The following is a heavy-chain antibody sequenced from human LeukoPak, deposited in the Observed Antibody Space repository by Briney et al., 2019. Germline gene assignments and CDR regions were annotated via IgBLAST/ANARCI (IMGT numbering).Heavy chain of an antibody. CDR2: ISAYNGNT. V-gene: IGHV1-18*01. D-gene: IGHD6-13*01. CDR1: GYTFTSYG. J-gene: IGHJ3*02. CDR3: ARDRRIAAADPDAFDI. Sequence: ASVKVSCKVSGYTFTSYGISWVRQAPGQGLEWMGWISAYNGNTNYAQKLQGRVTMTTDTSTSTAYMELRSLRSDDTAVYYCARDRRIAAADPDAFDIWGQGTMVTVSS.